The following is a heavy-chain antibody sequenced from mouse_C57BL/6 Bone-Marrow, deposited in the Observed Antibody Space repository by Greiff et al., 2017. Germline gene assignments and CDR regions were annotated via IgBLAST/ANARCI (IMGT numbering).Heavy chain of an antibody. D-gene: IGHD2-10*01. CDR3: ARPLLGYFDY. J-gene: IGHJ2*01. Sequence: VESGGGLVKPGGSLKLSCAASGFTFSSYAMSWVRQTPEKRLEWVATISDGGSYTYYPDNVKGRFTISRDNAKNNLYLQMSHLKSEDTAMYYCARPLLGYFDYWGQGTTLTVSS. CDR1: GFTFSSYA. CDR2: ISDGGSYT. V-gene: IGHV5-4*01.